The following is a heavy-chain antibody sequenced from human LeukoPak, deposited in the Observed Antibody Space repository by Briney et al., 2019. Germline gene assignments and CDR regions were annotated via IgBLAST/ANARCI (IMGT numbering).Heavy chain of an antibody. J-gene: IGHJ6*03. CDR3: AREGIAAAGTTYNYYYYYMDV. CDR2: INTGSNYI. V-gene: IGHV3-21*01. Sequence: GGSLRLSCAASGFMFSSYSLNWVRQAPGKGLEWVASINTGSNYIYYADSVKGRFTISRDNAKNSLYLQMNSLRAEDTAVYYCAREGIAAAGTTYNYYYYYMDVWGKGTTVTVSS. CDR1: GFMFSSYS. D-gene: IGHD6-13*01.